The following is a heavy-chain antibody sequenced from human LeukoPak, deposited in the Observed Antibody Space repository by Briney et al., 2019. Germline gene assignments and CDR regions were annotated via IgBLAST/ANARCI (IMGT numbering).Heavy chain of an antibody. D-gene: IGHD2-2*01. J-gene: IGHJ4*02. CDR1: DYSISSGYY. CDR2: IYHSGST. CDR3: ARDYCSSTGCYSFVFDY. V-gene: IGHV4-38-2*02. Sequence: SETLSLTCVVSDYSISSGYYWDWIRQPPGKGLEWIGSIYHSGSTYYNPSLRSRVTISVDTSKNQFSLKLRSVTAADTAVYYCARDYCSSTGCYSFVFDYWGQGTLVTVSA.